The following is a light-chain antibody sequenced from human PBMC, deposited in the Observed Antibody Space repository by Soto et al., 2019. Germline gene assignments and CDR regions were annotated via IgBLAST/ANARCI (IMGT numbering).Light chain of an antibody. Sequence: QSVLTQPASVSGSPGQSITISCTGTSSDVGGYNYVSWYQQHPGKAPKLMIYDVSNRPSGVSNRFSGSKSGNTASLTISGLQAEDEVDYYCSSYTSSSTYNYVFGTGTNVTVL. CDR1: SSDVGGYNY. J-gene: IGLJ1*01. CDR2: DVS. CDR3: SSYTSSSTYNYV. V-gene: IGLV2-14*01.